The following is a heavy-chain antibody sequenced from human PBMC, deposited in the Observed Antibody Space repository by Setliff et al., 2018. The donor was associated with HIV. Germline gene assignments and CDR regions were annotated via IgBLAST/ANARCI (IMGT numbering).Heavy chain of an antibody. CDR3: ARIPNHSSGFDY. CDR1: GGTFRSHE. J-gene: IGHJ4*02. CDR2: IVPILNTG. D-gene: IGHD3-22*01. V-gene: IGHV1-69*13. Sequence: SVKVSCKASGGTFRSHEISWVRQAPGQGLEWMGGIVPILNTGNYAPKFQGRVTITADESTTTAYMELSSLRSEDAAVYYCARIPNHSSGFDYWGQGTPVTVSS.